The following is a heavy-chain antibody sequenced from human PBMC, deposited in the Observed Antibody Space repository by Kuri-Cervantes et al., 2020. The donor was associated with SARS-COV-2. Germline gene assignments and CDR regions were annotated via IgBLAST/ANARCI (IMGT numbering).Heavy chain of an antibody. CDR1: GFTFSSYW. CDR3: VGNYYDSSGSFFDY. V-gene: IGHV3-74*01. CDR2: INSDGSST. J-gene: IGHJ4*02. Sequence: GGSLRLSCAASGFTFSSYWMHWVRQAPGKGLVWVSRINSDGSSTSYADSVKGRFTISRDNSKNTLYLQMSSLRAEDTAVYYCVGNYYDSSGSFFDYWGQGTLVTVSS. D-gene: IGHD3-22*01.